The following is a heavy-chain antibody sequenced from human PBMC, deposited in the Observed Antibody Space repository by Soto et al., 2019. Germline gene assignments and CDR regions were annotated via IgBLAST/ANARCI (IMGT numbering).Heavy chain of an antibody. CDR1: GFTFSSYG. Sequence: QPGGSLRLSCAASGFTFSSYGMHWVRQAPGKGLEWVAVISYDGSNKYYADSVKGRFTISRDNSKNTLYLQMNSLRAEDTAVYYCANLPFAAAGHYFDYWGQGTLVTVSS. J-gene: IGHJ4*02. CDR2: ISYDGSNK. V-gene: IGHV3-30*18. CDR3: ANLPFAAAGHYFDY. D-gene: IGHD6-13*01.